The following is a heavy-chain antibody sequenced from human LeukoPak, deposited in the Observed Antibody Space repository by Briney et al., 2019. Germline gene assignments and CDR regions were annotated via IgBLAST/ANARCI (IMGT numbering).Heavy chain of an antibody. Sequence: SVRVSCKASGGTFKNYAISWVRQAPGQGLEWLGGIIPIFGTPNYSRNFQDRVTFTTDEATRTAYMELSSLRSEDTAIYYCARSYLVFNWFDPWGQGTLVTVSS. CDR3: ARSYLVFNWFDP. D-gene: IGHD2-8*02. CDR1: GGTFKNYA. CDR2: IIPIFGTP. V-gene: IGHV1-69*05. J-gene: IGHJ5*02.